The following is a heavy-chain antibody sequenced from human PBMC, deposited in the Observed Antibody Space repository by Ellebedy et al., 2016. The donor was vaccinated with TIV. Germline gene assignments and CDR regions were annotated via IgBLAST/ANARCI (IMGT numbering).Heavy chain of an antibody. CDR1: GFTFYSHA. J-gene: IGHJ4*02. D-gene: IGHD3-22*01. V-gene: IGHV3-23*01. CDR2: IIAGGDST. CDR3: VKLDSSGFYYGRLDY. Sequence: GESLKISCAGSGFTFYSHAMCWVRQTPGKGLEWVSGIIAGGDSTHYVDSVKGRFTISRDNSKKTLYLQMNSLRAEDTAVYYCVKLDSSGFYYGRLDYWGQGTLVTVSS.